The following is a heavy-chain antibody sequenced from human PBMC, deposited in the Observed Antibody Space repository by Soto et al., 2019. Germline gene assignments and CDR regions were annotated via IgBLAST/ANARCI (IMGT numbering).Heavy chain of an antibody. D-gene: IGHD3-22*01. J-gene: IGHJ4*02. CDR1: GFTFSSYD. CDR3: AKNPGYYYDSTGYHFDY. Sequence: SLRLSCAASGFTFSSYDMHWVRQAPGKGLEWVAVITNDGSDKYYADSVKGRFAISRDNSLNTLFLQMNSLRDEDTALYYCAKNPGYYYDSTGYHFDYWGQGTLVTVSS. CDR2: ITNDGSDK. V-gene: IGHV3-30*18.